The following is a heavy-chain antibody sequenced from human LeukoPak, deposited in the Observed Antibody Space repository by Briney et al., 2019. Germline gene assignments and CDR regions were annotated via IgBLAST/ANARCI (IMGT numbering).Heavy chain of an antibody. Sequence: GGSLRLSCAASGFTFPSYWMTWVRQAPGKGLEWVANIKQDGSDKYYVDSVKGRFTISRDNAKNSLYLQMNSLRAGDTAVYYCARQMYYDFWSGYSTFDYWGRGTLVTVSS. J-gene: IGHJ4*02. D-gene: IGHD3-3*01. V-gene: IGHV3-7*01. CDR3: ARQMYYDFWSGYSTFDY. CDR1: GFTFPSYW. CDR2: IKQDGSDK.